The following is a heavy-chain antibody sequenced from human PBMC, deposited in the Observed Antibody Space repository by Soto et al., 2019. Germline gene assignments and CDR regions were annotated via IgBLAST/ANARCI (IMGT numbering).Heavy chain of an antibody. Sequence: EVQLVESGGGLVKPGGSLRLSCAASGFTFSNAWMSWVRQAPGKGREWVGRIKSKTDGGTTDYAAPVKGRFTISRDDSKNTLYLQMNSLKTEDTAVYYCTHRGYSGYTLYYFDYWGQGTLVTVSS. CDR2: IKSKTDGGTT. V-gene: IGHV3-15*01. J-gene: IGHJ4*02. D-gene: IGHD5-12*01. CDR1: GFTFSNAW. CDR3: THRGYSGYTLYYFDY.